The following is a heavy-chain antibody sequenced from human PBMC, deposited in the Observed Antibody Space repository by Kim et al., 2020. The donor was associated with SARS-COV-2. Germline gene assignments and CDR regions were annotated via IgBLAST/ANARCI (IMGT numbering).Heavy chain of an antibody. CDR3: ARDIPLAGYSRGYYFDY. D-gene: IGHD6-13*01. CDR1: GFTFSSYS. CDR2: ISSSSSTI. J-gene: IGHJ4*02. Sequence: GGSLRLSCAASGFTFSSYSMNWVRQAPGKGLEWVSYISSSSSTIYYADSVKGRFTISRDNAKNSLYLQMNSLRDEDTAVYYCARDIPLAGYSRGYYFDYWGQGTLVTVSS. V-gene: IGHV3-48*02.